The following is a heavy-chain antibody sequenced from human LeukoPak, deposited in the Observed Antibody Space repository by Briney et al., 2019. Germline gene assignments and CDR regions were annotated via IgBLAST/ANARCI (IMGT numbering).Heavy chain of an antibody. D-gene: IGHD2-15*01. CDR1: GGSFSGYY. Sequence: SETLSLTCAVYGGSFSGYYWSWIRQPPGKGLEWIGEINHSGSTYYNPSLKSRVTISVDTSKNQFSLKLSSVTAADTAVYYCARVVVAATVYFDYWGQGTLVTVSS. CDR2: INHSGST. V-gene: IGHV4-34*01. J-gene: IGHJ4*02. CDR3: ARVVVAATVYFDY.